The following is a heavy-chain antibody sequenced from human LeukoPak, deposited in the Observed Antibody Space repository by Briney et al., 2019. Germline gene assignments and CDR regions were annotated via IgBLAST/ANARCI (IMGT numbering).Heavy chain of an antibody. Sequence: PGESLRISCKVSGYSFTSYWISWGRQMPGKGQEWMGRIDPSDSYTNYRPSFQGHVTISADKSISTAYLQWSSLKASDTAVYYCARRGSSGYYADTFDIWGQGTMVTVSS. V-gene: IGHV5-10-1*01. J-gene: IGHJ3*02. D-gene: IGHD3-22*01. CDR1: GYSFTSYW. CDR3: ARRGSSGYYADTFDI. CDR2: IDPSDSYT.